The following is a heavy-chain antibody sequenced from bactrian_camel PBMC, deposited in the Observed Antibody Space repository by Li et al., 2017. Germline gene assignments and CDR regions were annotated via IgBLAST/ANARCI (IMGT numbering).Heavy chain of an antibody. V-gene: IGHV3S40*01. J-gene: IGHJ6*01. CDR2: ISIGGGTT. CDR3: AAGSDLGY. CDR1: GFTFSNYL. Sequence: DVQLVESGGGLVQPGGTLRLSCAASGFTFSNYLMRWVRQAPGKGLEWVSTISIGGGTTYYADSVKGRFTISRDNGKNTVYLEMNSLNADDTAVYYCAAGSDLGYWGQGTQVTVS.